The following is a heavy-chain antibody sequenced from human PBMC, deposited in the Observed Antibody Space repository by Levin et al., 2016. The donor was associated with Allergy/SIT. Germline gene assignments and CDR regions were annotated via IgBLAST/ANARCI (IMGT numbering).Heavy chain of an antibody. J-gene: IGHJ3*02. CDR3: AKAVRSYDAFDI. Sequence: VRQAPGKGLEWVSAISGSGGSTYYADSVKGRFTISRDNSKNTLYLQMNSLRAEDTAVYYCAKAVRSYDAFDIWGQGTMVTVSS. D-gene: IGHD1-26*01. V-gene: IGHV3-23*01. CDR2: ISGSGGST.